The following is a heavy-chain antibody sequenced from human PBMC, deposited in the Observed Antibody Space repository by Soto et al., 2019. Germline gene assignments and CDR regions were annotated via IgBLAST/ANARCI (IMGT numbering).Heavy chain of an antibody. CDR2: IIPILGIA. CDR3: ASLTTSSGPDAFDI. CDR1: GGTFSSYT. Sequence: SVKVSCKASGGTFSSYTISWVRQAPGQGLEWMGRIIPILGIANYAQKFQGRVTITADKSTSTAYMELSSLRSEDTAVYYCASLTTSSGPDAFDIWGQGTMVTVSS. J-gene: IGHJ3*02. D-gene: IGHD6-19*01. V-gene: IGHV1-69*02.